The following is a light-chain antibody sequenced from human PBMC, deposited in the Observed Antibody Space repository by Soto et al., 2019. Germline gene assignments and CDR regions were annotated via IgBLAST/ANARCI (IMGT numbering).Light chain of an antibody. V-gene: IGKV4-1*01. J-gene: IGKJ5*01. CDR1: QSVLYSSNNKTS. CDR2: CAS. Sequence: DIVMTLSPDSLAVSLGERATINCKSSQSVLYSSNNKTSLAWYQQKPGQPPKLLIYCASTRESGVPDRFSGSGSGTDFTLTISSVQAEDVAVYYWQQYYSTRIPVGQGTRLESK. CDR3: QQYYSTRIP.